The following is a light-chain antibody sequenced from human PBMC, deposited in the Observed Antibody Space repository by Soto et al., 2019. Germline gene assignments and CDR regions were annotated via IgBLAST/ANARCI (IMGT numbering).Light chain of an antibody. J-gene: IGLJ2*01. CDR2: DVN. V-gene: IGLV2-14*03. CDR1: SSDIGAYNY. Sequence: QSALTQPASVSGSPGQSLTISCTGTSSDIGAYNYVSWYQQHPGKAPKLMIYDVNIRPSGVSNRFSGSKSGNTASLTISGLHAEDEADYYCTSWTTSTTMIFGGGTKLTVL. CDR3: TSWTTSTTMI.